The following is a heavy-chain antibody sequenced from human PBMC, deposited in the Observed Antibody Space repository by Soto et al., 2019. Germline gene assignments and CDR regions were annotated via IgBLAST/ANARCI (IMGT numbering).Heavy chain of an antibody. D-gene: IGHD6-6*01. CDR3: AGITKGYSSSSGVDY. J-gene: IGHJ4*02. CDR2: IYYSGST. Sequence: QVQLQESGPGLVKPSQTLSLTCTVSGGSISSGGYYWSWIRQHPGKGLEWIGYIYYSGSTYYNPSLKSRVNISVDTSKNQFSLKLSSVTAADTDVYYCAGITKGYSSSSGVDYWGQGTLVTVSS. CDR1: GGSISSGGYY. V-gene: IGHV4-31*03.